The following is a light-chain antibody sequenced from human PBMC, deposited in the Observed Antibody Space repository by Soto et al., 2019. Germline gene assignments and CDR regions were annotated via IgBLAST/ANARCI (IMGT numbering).Light chain of an antibody. CDR2: GAS. CDR3: QQYNDWPLT. CDR1: QSVGSL. V-gene: IGKV3-15*01. Sequence: EVVMTQYPATLTVSPGEGAILSCRASQSVGSLLAWYQQKPGQPPRLLVYGASTRVTGIPGRFSGSGSGTEFTLSISSLQSEDSAFYYCQQYNDWPLTFGGGTKVEI. J-gene: IGKJ4*01.